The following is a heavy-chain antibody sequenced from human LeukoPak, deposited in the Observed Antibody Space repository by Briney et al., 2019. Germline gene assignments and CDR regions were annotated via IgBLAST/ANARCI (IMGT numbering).Heavy chain of an antibody. J-gene: IGHJ4*02. V-gene: IGHV3-21*01. Sequence: GGSLRLSCAASGFTFSSYSMNWVRQAPGKGLEWVSCISGSSSYIYSADSVKGRFTISRHNAKSSLYLQMNSLRAEDTAVYYCARDRDNVAGARGYFDYWGQGTLVTVSS. CDR3: ARDRDNVAGARGYFDY. CDR1: GFTFSSYS. CDR2: ISGSSSYI. D-gene: IGHD6-19*01.